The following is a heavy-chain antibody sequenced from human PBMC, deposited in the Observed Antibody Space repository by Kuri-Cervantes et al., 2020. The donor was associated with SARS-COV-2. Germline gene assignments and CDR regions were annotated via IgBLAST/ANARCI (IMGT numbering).Heavy chain of an antibody. Sequence: GESLKISCAASGXXFSNYAMHWVRQAPGKGLEWVAVISYDGSNXYYADSMKGRSTISRDNSKNTLYLQMNSLRTEDTAVYYCTKXGYSSYDXXXSFFDYWGQGTLVTVSS. CDR2: ISYDGSNX. CDR3: TKXGYSSYDXXXSFFDY. J-gene: IGHJ4*02. V-gene: IGHV3-30*18. CDR1: GXXFSNYA. D-gene: IGHD5-12*01.